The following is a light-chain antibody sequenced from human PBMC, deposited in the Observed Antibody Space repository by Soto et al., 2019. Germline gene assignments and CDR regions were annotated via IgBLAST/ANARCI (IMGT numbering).Light chain of an antibody. Sequence: DIQLTQSPSFLSASVGXRVTITCRASQGINIFLAWFQQKPGKAPNLLISAASTLQSGVPSRFSGSGSETEFTLTITSLQPEDSATYYCQQRNSYPRTFGQGTKVDIK. CDR1: QGINIF. V-gene: IGKV1-9*01. CDR2: AAS. J-gene: IGKJ2*01. CDR3: QQRNSYPRT.